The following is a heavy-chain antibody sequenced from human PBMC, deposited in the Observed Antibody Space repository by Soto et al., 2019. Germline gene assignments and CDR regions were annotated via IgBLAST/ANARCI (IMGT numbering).Heavy chain of an antibody. J-gene: IGHJ4*02. V-gene: IGHV1-69*01. D-gene: IGHD5-12*01. CDR3: ATGVEMATICVPYYFDY. CDR2: IIPIFGTA. CDR1: GGTFSSYA. Sequence: SVKGSCKDSGGTFSSYAISWVRQAPGQGLEWMGGIIPIFGTANYAQKFQGRVTITADESTSTAYMELSSLRSEDTAVYYCATGVEMATICVPYYFDYWREGTLVPVSS.